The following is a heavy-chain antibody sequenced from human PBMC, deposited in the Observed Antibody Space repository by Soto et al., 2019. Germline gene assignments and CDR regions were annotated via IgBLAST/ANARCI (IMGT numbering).Heavy chain of an antibody. CDR2: IFPDDSDT. D-gene: IGHD3-16*01. CDR3: FRGGVTSRTFDY. CDR1: GYIIKNYW. J-gene: IGHJ4*02. Sequence: GESLKISCKASGYIIKNYWIGWVRQMPGQGLEWMGIIFPDDSDTRYSPSFQGHVTISVDKSISTAYVQWSSLKASDSAIYYCFRGGVTSRTFDYWGQGTLVTSPQ. V-gene: IGHV5-51*01.